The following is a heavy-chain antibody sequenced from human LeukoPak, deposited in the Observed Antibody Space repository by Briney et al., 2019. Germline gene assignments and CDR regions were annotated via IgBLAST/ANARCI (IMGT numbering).Heavy chain of an antibody. D-gene: IGHD6-13*01. CDR1: GGSFSGYY. CDR3: ARGLGAYSSSWHYRYYYYGMDV. J-gene: IGHJ6*02. CDR2: INHSGGT. V-gene: IGHV4-34*01. Sequence: SETLSLTCAVYGGSFSGYYWSWIRQPPGKGLEWIGEINHSGGTNYNPSLKSRVTISVDTSKNQFSLKLSSVTAADTAVYYCARGLGAYSSSWHYRYYYYGMDVWGQRTTVTVSS.